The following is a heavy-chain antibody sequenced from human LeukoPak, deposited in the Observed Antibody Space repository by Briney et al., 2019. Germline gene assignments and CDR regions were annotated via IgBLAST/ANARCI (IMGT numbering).Heavy chain of an antibody. CDR1: GGSISGTNYY. J-gene: IGHJ4*02. D-gene: IGHD2-15*01. CDR2: IYYSGST. CDR3: ARRYCSGGSCETFDY. Sequence: PSETLSLTCTVSGGSISGTNYYWAWIRQPPGKGLEWIGSIYYSGSTYYNPSLKSRVTISVDTSKKQFSLKLSSVTAADTAVYYCARRYCSGGSCETFDYWGQGTLVTVSS. V-gene: IGHV4-39*01.